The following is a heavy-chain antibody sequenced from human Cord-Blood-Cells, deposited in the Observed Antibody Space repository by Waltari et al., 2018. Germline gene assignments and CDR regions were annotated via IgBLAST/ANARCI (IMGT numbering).Heavy chain of an antibody. CDR3: ARAPGGSSSGHFDY. D-gene: IGHD6-6*01. J-gene: IGHJ4*02. Sequence: QVQLQESGPGLVTPSETLSLTCAVSGYSISSGYYWGWIRPPPGKGLEWIGSIYHSGSTYYNPSLKSRVTISVDTSKNQFSLKLSSVTAADTAVYYCARAPGGSSSGHFDYWGQGTLVTVSS. CDR2: IYHSGST. V-gene: IGHV4-38-2*01. CDR1: GYSISSGYY.